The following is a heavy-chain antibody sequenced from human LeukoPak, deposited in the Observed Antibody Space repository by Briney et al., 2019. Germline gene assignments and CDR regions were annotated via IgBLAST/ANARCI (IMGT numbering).Heavy chain of an antibody. CDR1: GFTFSSYS. CDR3: ARDSPLVTVDY. D-gene: IGHD3-9*01. J-gene: IGHJ4*02. V-gene: IGHV3-21*01. Sequence: GGSLRLSCAASGFTFSSYSMNWVRQAPGKGLEWVSSISSSSSYIYYADSVKGRFTISRDNAKTSLYLQMNSLRAEDTAVYYCARDSPLVTVDYWGQGTLVTVSS. CDR2: ISSSSSYI.